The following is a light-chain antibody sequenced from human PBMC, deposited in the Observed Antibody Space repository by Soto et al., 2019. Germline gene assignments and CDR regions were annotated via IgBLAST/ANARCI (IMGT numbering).Light chain of an antibody. Sequence: DIQMTQSPSTLSASVGDRVTITCRASQSIGSWLAWYQQKPGKAPRLLIYDASSLESGVPSRFSGSGSGTEFPLTISSLQPDDFATYHCQQYNPYTWTFVHGTKVEIK. CDR1: QSIGSW. V-gene: IGKV1-5*01. CDR2: DAS. J-gene: IGKJ1*01. CDR3: QQYNPYTWT.